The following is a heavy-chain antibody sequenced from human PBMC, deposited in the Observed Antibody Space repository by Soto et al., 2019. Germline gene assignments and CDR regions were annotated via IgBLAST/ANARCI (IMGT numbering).Heavy chain of an antibody. V-gene: IGHV3-15*01. D-gene: IGHD3-10*01. CDR3: TTDTPSWFGEYYYYFDY. CDR1: GFTFSNAW. J-gene: IGHJ4*02. Sequence: GGSLRLSCAASGFTFSNAWMSWVRQAPGKGLEWVGCIKSKTDGGNTDYAAPVKGRFTISRDDSKNTLYLQMNSLKTDDTAVYYCTTDTPSWFGEYYYYFDYWGQGTLVTVSS. CDR2: IKSKTDGGNT.